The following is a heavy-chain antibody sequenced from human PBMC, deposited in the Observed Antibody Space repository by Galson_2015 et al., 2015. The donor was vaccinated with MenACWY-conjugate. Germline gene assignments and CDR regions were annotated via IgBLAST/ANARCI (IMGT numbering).Heavy chain of an antibody. J-gene: IGHJ4*02. D-gene: IGHD2-8*01. CDR3: SRGGLGVSAFDY. V-gene: IGHV3-72*01. Sequence: SLRLSCAASGFSFSDHYMDWVRQAPGKGLEWVGRIRNKANSYSTEYAASVKGRSTISRDDSRNLLYLQMGSLKTEDTAVYYCSRGGLGVSAFDYWGQGTLVTVSS. CDR1: GFSFSDHY. CDR2: IRNKANSYST.